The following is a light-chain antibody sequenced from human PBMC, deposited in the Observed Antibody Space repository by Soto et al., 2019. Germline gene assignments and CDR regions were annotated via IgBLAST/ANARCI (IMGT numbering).Light chain of an antibody. CDR2: DAT. J-gene: IGKJ1*01. CDR1: QSISGW. CDR3: LHYDTYPWA. V-gene: IGKV1-5*01. Sequence: DIQMTQSPSSLSASVGDRVTITCRASQSISGWLAWYQQKPGEAPKVLIYDATSLESGVPSRFSGSGSGTEFALTISSLQPDEFATYNCLHYDTYPWAFGQGTKVEIK.